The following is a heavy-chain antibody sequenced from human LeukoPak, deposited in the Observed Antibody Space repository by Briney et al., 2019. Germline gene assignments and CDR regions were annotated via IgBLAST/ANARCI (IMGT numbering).Heavy chain of an antibody. V-gene: IGHV5-51*01. CDR1: GYNFTNSW. CDR2: IYPGDSDT. Sequence: GKSLKISCKASGYNFTNSWIGWVRQRPGKGLEWMGIIYPGDSDTIYDPSFEGQVTISADKSITTAYLRWSSLKASDTAVYYCARRDAYCGGDCYNYWGQGTLVTVSS. J-gene: IGHJ4*02. D-gene: IGHD2-21*02. CDR3: ARRDAYCGGDCYNY.